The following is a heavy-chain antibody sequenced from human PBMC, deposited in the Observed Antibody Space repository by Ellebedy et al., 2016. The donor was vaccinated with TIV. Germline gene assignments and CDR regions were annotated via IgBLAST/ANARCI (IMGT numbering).Heavy chain of an antibody. CDR1: GFTFSNYW. Sequence: GESLKISCAASGFTFSNYWMHWVRQAPGKGLEWVANIKRDGSEKYYVGSVKGRFTISRDNAKNSLYLQMNSLRAEDTAVYYCARRYFDLWGRGTLVTVSS. J-gene: IGHJ2*01. CDR3: ARRYFDL. CDR2: IKRDGSEK. V-gene: IGHV3-7*04.